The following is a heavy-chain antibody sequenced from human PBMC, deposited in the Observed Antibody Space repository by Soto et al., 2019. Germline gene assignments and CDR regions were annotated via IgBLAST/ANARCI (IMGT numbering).Heavy chain of an antibody. V-gene: IGHV1-69*01. CDR3: AGSFKYGSGTFDALDV. CDR1: GGTSSDYA. CDR2: IIPIFGTA. J-gene: IGHJ3*01. D-gene: IGHD3-10*01. Sequence: QVLLVQSGTEVKKPGSSVKVSCQASGGTSSDYALTWVRQAPGQGLEWMGGIIPIFGTANYVQRFQGRVSITADESSSTAYMELSSLKSEDTAVYYCAGSFKYGSGTFDALDVWGHGTMVMVSS.